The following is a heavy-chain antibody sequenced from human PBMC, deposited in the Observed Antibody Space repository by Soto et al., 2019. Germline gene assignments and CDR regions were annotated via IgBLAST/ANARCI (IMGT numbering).Heavy chain of an antibody. CDR1: GYTFTNYA. J-gene: IGHJ4*02. CDR2: INAGNGNT. CDR3: ARDMGFGLSDY. D-gene: IGHD3-10*01. Sequence: ASVKVSCKASGYTFTNYAIDWVRQAPGQMLEWMGWINAGNGNTKYSQKFLGRVTITRDTSASTAYMELSSLRSEDTAVYYCARDMGFGLSDYWGQGILVTVSS. V-gene: IGHV1-3*01.